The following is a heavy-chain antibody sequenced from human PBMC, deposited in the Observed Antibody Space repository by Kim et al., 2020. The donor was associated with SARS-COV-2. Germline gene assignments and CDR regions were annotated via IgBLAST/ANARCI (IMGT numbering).Heavy chain of an antibody. CDR3: ARDPSYDFWSGYLFDY. CDR2: INPSGGST. D-gene: IGHD3-3*01. CDR1: GYTFTSYY. J-gene: IGHJ4*02. Sequence: ASVKVSCKASGYTFTSYYMHWVRQAPGQGLEWMGIINPSGGSTSYAQKFQGRVTMTRDTSTSTVYMELSSLRSEDTAVYYCARDPSYDFWSGYLFDYWGQGTLVTVSS. V-gene: IGHV1-46*01.